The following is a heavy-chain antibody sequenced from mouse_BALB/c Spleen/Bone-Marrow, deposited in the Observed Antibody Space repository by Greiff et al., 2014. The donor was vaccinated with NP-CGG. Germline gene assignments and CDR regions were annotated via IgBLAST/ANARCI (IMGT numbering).Heavy chain of an antibody. CDR1: GFDFSGYW. V-gene: IGHV4-1*02. D-gene: IGHD2-3*01. Sequence: DVHLVESGGGLVQPGGSLKLSCAASGFDFSGYWMTWVRQAPGKGLEWIGEINPDSRTINYKPSLKEKFIMSRDNAKNTLYLQTSKVGSEDTALYYCARNGYYGWITYWGQGTLVTVSA. CDR2: INPDSRTI. J-gene: IGHJ3*01. CDR3: ARNGYYGWITY.